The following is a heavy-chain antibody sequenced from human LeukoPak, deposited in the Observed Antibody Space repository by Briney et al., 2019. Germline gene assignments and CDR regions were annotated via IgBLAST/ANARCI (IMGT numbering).Heavy chain of an antibody. CDR3: ARDLRVSGNYYYGMDV. V-gene: IGHV1-2*06. D-gene: IGHD3-10*01. Sequence: GASVKVSCKASGYTFTGYYMHWVRQAPGQGLEWMGRINPNSGGTNYAQKFQGRVTMTRDTSISTAYMGLSRLRSDDTAVYYCARDLRVSGNYYYGMDVWGQGTTVTVSS. CDR2: INPNSGGT. J-gene: IGHJ6*02. CDR1: GYTFTGYY.